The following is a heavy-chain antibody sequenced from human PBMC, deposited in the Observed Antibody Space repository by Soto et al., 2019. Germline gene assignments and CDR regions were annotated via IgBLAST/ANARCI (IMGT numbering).Heavy chain of an antibody. J-gene: IGHJ4*02. CDR2: IHYSGST. V-gene: IGHV4-31*03. CDR1: GASINSGGYF. Sequence: QVQLQESGPGLVKPSQTLSLACSVSGASINSGGYFWSWIRQLPGKGLEWIGYIHYSGSTYYNPSLKSRVVMSMDTSKNDFFLKLSSVTAADTAVFYCARGFVETAMAFDYWGQGALVTVSS. D-gene: IGHD5-18*01. CDR3: ARGFVETAMAFDY.